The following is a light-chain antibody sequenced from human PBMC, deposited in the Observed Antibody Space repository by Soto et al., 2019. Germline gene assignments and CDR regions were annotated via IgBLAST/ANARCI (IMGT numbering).Light chain of an antibody. CDR1: SSVVGGYGY. CDR2: EVI. Sequence: QSALTQPASVSGSPGQSITVSCTGTSSVVGGYGYVSWYQQHPGKAPKLLIYEVINRHSGVSNRFSGSKSDNTASLTISGLQAEDEADYYCSSYTSSSTYVFGSGTKLTVL. V-gene: IGLV2-14*01. CDR3: SSYTSSSTYV. J-gene: IGLJ1*01.